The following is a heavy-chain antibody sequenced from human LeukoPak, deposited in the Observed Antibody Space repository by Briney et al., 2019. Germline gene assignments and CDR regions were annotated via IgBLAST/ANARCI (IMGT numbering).Heavy chain of an antibody. D-gene: IGHD1/OR15-1a*01. CDR1: GFTFSSYD. J-gene: IGHJ5*02. CDR2: IWHDGNRK. Sequence: PGTSLRLSCAASGFTFSSYDMHWVRRAPGKGLEWVASIWHDGNRKYHADSVEGRFTTSRDNSKNTVYVQMNSLRADDTAVYYCTRAAGITGTSRDNWFDPWGQGTLVIVSS. V-gene: IGHV3-33*01. CDR3: TRAAGITGTSRDNWFDP.